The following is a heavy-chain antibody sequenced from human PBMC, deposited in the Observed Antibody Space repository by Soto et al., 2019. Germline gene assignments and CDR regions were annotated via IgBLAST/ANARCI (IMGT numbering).Heavy chain of an antibody. J-gene: IGHJ4*02. CDR1: GWFFSGYF. CDR3: ARGQRDIVVVVAATILDY. D-gene: IGHD2-15*01. Sequence: QVQLQQWGAGLLKPSETLSLTCAVYGWFFSGYFWSWIRQPPGKGPGWIGEINHSGSTNYNPSLKSRVTISVDTSKNQFSLKLSSVTAADTAVYYCARGQRDIVVVVAATILDYWGQGTLVTVSS. CDR2: INHSGST. V-gene: IGHV4-34*01.